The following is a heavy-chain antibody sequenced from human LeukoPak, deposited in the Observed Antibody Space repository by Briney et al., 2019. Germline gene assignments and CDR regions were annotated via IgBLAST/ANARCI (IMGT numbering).Heavy chain of an antibody. CDR2: IYHSGST. V-gene: IGHV4-38-2*02. D-gene: IGHD2-2*01. CDR3: ARQGSSTSSYYYMDV. Sequence: SETLSLTCTVSGYSISSGYYWGWIRQPPGKGLEWIGNIYHSGSTYYNPSLKSRVTISVDTSKNQFSLKLSSATAADTAVYYCARQGSSTSSYYYMDVWGKGTTVTVSS. J-gene: IGHJ6*03. CDR1: GYSISSGYY.